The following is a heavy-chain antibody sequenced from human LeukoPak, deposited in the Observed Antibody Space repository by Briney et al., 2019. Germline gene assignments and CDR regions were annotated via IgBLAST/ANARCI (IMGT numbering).Heavy chain of an antibody. V-gene: IGHV1-2*02. J-gene: IGHJ3*02. Sequence: ASVKVSCKASGYTFTGYYMHWVRQAPGQGLEWMGWINPNSGGTNYAQKFQGRVTMTRDTSISTAYMELSRLRSDDTAVYYCARDFAMIVLVNAFDIWGQGTMVTVSS. CDR3: ARDFAMIVLVNAFDI. CDR1: GYTFTGYY. D-gene: IGHD3-22*01. CDR2: INPNSGGT.